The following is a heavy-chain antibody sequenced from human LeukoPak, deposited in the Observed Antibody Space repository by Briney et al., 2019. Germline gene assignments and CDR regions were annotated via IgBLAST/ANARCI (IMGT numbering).Heavy chain of an antibody. J-gene: IGHJ5*02. Sequence: GGSLRLSCVASGFILSGYWMYWVRHAPGKGLMYISRNNGDGSTTNYADVVKGRFTMSRDNVKNTLYLQMNSLRVEDTAVYYCARDPRNVGLAPWGQGTLVTVSS. CDR2: NNGDGSTT. CDR1: GFILSGYW. D-gene: IGHD2-15*01. V-gene: IGHV3-74*01. CDR3: ARDPRNVGLAP.